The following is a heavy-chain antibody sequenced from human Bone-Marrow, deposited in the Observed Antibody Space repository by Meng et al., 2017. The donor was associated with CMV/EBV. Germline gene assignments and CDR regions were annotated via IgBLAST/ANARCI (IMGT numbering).Heavy chain of an antibody. V-gene: IGHV1-69*05. CDR1: GGTFSSDA. D-gene: IGHD1-7*01. CDR2: IIPIFGTA. CDR3: AMREGELRLVFFDY. Sequence: KAAGGTFSSDASSWVRQAPGQGLEWMGGIIPIFGTANYAQKFQGRVTITTDESTSTAYMELSSLRSEDTAVYYCAMREGELRLVFFDYWGQGTLVTVSS. J-gene: IGHJ4*02.